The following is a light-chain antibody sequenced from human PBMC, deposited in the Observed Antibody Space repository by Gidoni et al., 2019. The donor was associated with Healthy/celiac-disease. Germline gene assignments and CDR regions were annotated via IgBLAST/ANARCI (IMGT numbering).Light chain of an antibody. Sequence: QSVLTQPPSVSGAPGQRVTISCTGISSNIGAGYDVHWYQQLPGTASKLLIYGNSNRPSGVPDRFSGSKSGTSASLAITGLQAEDEADYYCQSYDSSLSVYVVFGGGTKLTVL. CDR1: SSNIGAGYD. CDR3: QSYDSSLSVYVV. J-gene: IGLJ2*01. V-gene: IGLV1-40*01. CDR2: GNS.